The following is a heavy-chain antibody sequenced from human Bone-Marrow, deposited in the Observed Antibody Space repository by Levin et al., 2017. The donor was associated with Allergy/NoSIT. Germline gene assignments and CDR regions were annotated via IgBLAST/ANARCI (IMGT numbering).Heavy chain of an antibody. J-gene: IGHJ6*03. CDR1: GFTLSRYD. D-gene: IGHD2-15*01. V-gene: IGHV3-13*04. Sequence: GESLKISCAASGFTLSRYDMHWVRQATGKGLEWVSGIGVGGEPYYPVSVKGRFTISREDAKNSLSLQMNSPRAGDTAVYYCVRVADYFYMDVWGKGTTVTVS. CDR3: VRVADYFYMDV. CDR2: IGVGGEP.